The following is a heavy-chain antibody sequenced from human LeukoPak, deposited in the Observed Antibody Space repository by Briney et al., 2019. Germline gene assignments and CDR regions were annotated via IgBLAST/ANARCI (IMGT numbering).Heavy chain of an antibody. D-gene: IGHD1-26*01. CDR1: GFTVSSNY. Sequence: GGSLRLSCAASGFTVSSNYMSWVRQAPGKGLEWVSSISSSSSYIYYADSVKGRFTISRDNAKNSLYLQMNSLRGEDTAVYYCARDLVGASPSWGQGTLVTVSS. J-gene: IGHJ4*02. CDR2: ISSSSSYI. CDR3: ARDLVGASPS. V-gene: IGHV3-21*01.